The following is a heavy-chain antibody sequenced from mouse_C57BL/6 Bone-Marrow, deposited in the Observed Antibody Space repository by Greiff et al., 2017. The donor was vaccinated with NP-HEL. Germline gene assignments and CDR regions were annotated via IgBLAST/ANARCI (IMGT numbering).Heavy chain of an antibody. CDR2: SWWDDDK. V-gene: IGHV8-8*01. CDR3: ARIYYGSSPYYYAMDY. J-gene: IGHJ4*01. Sequence: QVTLKVSGPGILQPSQTLSLTCSFSGFSLSTFGMGVGWIRQPSGKGLVWLAHSWWDDDKYYNPALKSRLTISKDTSKNQVFLKIANVDTADTATYYCARIYYGSSPYYYAMDYWGQGTSVTVSS. D-gene: IGHD1-1*01. CDR1: GFSLSTFGMG.